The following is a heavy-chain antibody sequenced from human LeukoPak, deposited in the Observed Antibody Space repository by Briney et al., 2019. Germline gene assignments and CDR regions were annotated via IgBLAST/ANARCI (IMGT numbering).Heavy chain of an antibody. J-gene: IGHJ6*03. CDR2: ISPYTTKT. V-gene: IGHV1-18*01. CDR3: AREGGVGPTAPPDYYSYQMDV. Sequence: ASVKVSCKASGYTFISYGIAWVRQAPGQGLEWMGWISPYTTKTNYAQSLQGRVTMTTDTSTSTAYMELRSLRSDDTAVYYCAREGGVGPTAPPDYYSYQMDVWGKGTTVTVSS. CDR1: GYTFISYG. D-gene: IGHD1-26*01.